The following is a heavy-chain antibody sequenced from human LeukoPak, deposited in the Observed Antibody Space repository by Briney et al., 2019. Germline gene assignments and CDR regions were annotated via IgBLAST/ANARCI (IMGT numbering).Heavy chain of an antibody. CDR3: TTCTSCNYYYYYMDV. D-gene: IGHD2-2*01. V-gene: IGHV3-15*01. Sequence: PGGSLRLSCAASGFTFSNAWMSWVRQAPGKGLEWVGRIKSKTDGGTTDYAAPVKGRFTISRDDSKNTLYLQMNSLKTEDTAVYYCTTCTSCNYYYYYMDVWGKGTTVTVSS. J-gene: IGHJ6*03. CDR2: IKSKTDGGTT. CDR1: GFTFSNAW.